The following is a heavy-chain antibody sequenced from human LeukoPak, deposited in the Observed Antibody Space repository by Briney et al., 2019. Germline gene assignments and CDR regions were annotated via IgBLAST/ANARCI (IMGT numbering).Heavy chain of an antibody. CDR1: GGSISSGGYY. CDR3: ARGGYVWGSYRYPFDH. Sequence: SETLSLTCTVSGGSISSGGYYWSWIRQPPGKGLEWIGEINHSGSTNYNPSLKSRVTISVDTSKNQFSLKLSSVTAADTAVYYCARGGYVWGSYRYPFDHWGQGTLVTVSS. J-gene: IGHJ4*02. CDR2: INHSGST. D-gene: IGHD3-16*02. V-gene: IGHV4-39*07.